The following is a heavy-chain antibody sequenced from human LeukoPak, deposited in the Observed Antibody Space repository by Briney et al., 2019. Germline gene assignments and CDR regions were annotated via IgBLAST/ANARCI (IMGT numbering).Heavy chain of an antibody. CDR2: IYYSGST. CDR1: GGSISSGDYY. CDR3: ARVVYSYGRGPYYFDY. D-gene: IGHD5-18*01. J-gene: IGHJ4*02. V-gene: IGHV4-30-4*01. Sequence: SQTLSLTCTVSGGSISSGDYYWSWIRQPPGKGLEWIGYIYYSGSTYYNPSLKSRVTISVDTSKNQFSLKLSSVTAADTAVYYCARVVYSYGRGPYYFDYWGQGTLVTVSS.